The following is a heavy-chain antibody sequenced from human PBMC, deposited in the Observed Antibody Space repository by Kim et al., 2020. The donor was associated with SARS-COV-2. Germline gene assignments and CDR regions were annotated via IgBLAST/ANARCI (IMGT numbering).Heavy chain of an antibody. CDR1: GFTFSSCG. Sequence: GGSLRLSCAASGFTFSSCGMHWVRQAPGKGLEWVALIWFDGSSKYYADSVKGRFTISRDNSKNTLYLQMNSLRAEDTAVYYCARKGYSGYSLYYFDRWG. J-gene: IGHJ4*01. CDR2: IWFDGSSK. V-gene: IGHV3-33*01. CDR3: ARKGYSGYSLYYFDR. D-gene: IGHD2-15*01.